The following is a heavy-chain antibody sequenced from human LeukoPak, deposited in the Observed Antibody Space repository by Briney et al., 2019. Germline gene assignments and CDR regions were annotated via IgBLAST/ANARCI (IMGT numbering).Heavy chain of an antibody. D-gene: IGHD6-13*01. J-gene: IGHJ4*02. CDR1: GYTFTSYY. V-gene: IGHV1-46*01. CDR2: INPSGGST. Sequence: GASVKVSCKASGYTFTSYYMHWVRQAPGQGLEWMGIINPSGGSTSYAQKFQRRVTMTRDTSTSTVYMELSSQRSEDTAVYYCARSMGIAAAGTEVYFDYWGQGTLVTVSS. CDR3: ARSMGIAAAGTEVYFDY.